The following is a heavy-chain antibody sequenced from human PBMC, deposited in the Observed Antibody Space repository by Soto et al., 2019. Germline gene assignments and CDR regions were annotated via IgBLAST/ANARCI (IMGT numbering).Heavy chain of an antibody. Sequence: SETLSLTCTVSGGSISSGDYYWSWIRQPPGKGLEWIGYIYYSGSTYYNPSLKSRVTISVDTSKNQFSLKLSSVTAADTAVYYCARAAGVLRYFDWFTSHDAFDIWGQGTMFTVSS. CDR2: IYYSGST. V-gene: IGHV4-30-4*01. J-gene: IGHJ3*02. CDR3: ARAAGVLRYFDWFTSHDAFDI. CDR1: GGSISSGDYY. D-gene: IGHD3-9*01.